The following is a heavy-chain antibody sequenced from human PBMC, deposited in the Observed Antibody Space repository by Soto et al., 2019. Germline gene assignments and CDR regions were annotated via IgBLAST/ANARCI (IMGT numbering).Heavy chain of an antibody. J-gene: IGHJ4*02. CDR1: GFNFNTYF. CDR3: VRDDEHGSKCDLAY. CDR2: IFPNGRDK. Sequence: QVQLVQSGGGVVQPGRSLRLSCAASGFNFNTYFMHWVRQAPGKGLEWVAMIFPNGRDKEYADSVKGRFTISGDNSNNRMYLQMDSLRPEDTAVYYCVRDDEHGSKCDLAYWGQGALVTVSS. D-gene: IGHD1-26*01. V-gene: IGHV3-30*13.